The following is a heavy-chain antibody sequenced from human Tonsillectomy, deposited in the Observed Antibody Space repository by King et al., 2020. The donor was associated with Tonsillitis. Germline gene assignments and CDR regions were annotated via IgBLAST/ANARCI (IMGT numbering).Heavy chain of an antibody. D-gene: IGHD2-21*01. Sequence: QLQESGPGLVKPSQTLSLTCTVSGDSMSSGIYFWSWVRQPAGKGLEWIGRIYASGSPNYNPSLKSRITMSVDTSKNQFSLKMSSVTAADTAVYYCARDKLWWGLAFDSWGQGTLVTVSS. CDR1: GDSMSSGIYF. CDR3: ARDKLWWGLAFDS. CDR2: IYASGSP. J-gene: IGHJ4*02. V-gene: IGHV4-61*02.